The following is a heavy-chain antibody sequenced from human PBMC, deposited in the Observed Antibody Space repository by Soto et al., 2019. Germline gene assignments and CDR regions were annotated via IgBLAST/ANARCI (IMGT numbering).Heavy chain of an antibody. CDR3: ARRARPDFYYMDV. Sequence: GGSLRLSCAASGFTFNSYGMSWVRQAPGKGLEYVSGISSNGVGTYYANSVQGRFTISRDNSKNTVYLQMGSLRPEDMAVYYCARRARPDFYYMDVWGKGTTVTVSS. D-gene: IGHD6-6*01. CDR1: GFTFNSYG. V-gene: IGHV3-64*01. J-gene: IGHJ6*03. CDR2: ISSNGVGT.